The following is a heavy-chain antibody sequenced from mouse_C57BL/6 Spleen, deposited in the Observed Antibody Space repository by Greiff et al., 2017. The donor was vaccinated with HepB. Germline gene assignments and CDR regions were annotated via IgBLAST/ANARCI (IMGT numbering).Heavy chain of an antibody. V-gene: IGHV1-53*01. CDR2: INPSNGGT. Sequence: VQLQQPGTELVKPGASVKLSCKASGYTFTSYWMHWVKQRPGQGLEWIGNINPSNGGTNYNEKFKSKATLTVDKSSSTAYMQLSSLTSEDSAVYYGARSGNYDGYYGYAMDYWGQGTSVTVSS. D-gene: IGHD2-3*01. CDR3: ARSGNYDGYYGYAMDY. J-gene: IGHJ4*01. CDR1: GYTFTSYW.